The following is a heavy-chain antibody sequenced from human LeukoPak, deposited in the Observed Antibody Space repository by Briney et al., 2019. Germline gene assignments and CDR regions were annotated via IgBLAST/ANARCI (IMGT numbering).Heavy chain of an antibody. CDR3: ARDGWGAAAGADY. D-gene: IGHD6-13*01. CDR1: GFTFSSYA. V-gene: IGHV3-64*01. Sequence: GGSLRLSCAASGFTFSSYAMHWVRQAPGKGLEYVSAISSNGGSTYYANSVKGRFTISRDNSKNTLYLQMGSLRAEDMAVYYCARDGWGAAAGADYWGQGTLVTVSS. CDR2: ISSNGGST. J-gene: IGHJ4*02.